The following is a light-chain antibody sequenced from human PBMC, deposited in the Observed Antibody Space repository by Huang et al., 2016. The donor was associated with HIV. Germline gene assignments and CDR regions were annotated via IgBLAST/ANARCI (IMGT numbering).Light chain of an antibody. CDR3: QQYNNWPPT. CDR1: QSVSSN. CDR2: GAS. Sequence: EIVMTQSPATLSVSPGERATLSCRASQSVSSNLAWYQQKPGQAPRLLIYGASRRATGIPARFSGSGSGTEFTLTISSLQSEDFAVYYCQQYNNWPPTFGQGTKVEIK. J-gene: IGKJ1*01. V-gene: IGKV3-15*01.